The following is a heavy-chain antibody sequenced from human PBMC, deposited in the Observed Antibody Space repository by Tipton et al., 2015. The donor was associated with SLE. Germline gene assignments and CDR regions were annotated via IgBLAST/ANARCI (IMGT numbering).Heavy chain of an antibody. J-gene: IGHJ5*02. Sequence: TLSLTCTVSGGSITGHYWNWIRQPPGKGLKWIGYIYYSGSANYNPSLSSRVTISVDTSKNQFSLNLGSVIAADTAVYYCARGGGLLPNWFDPWGQGTLVTVSS. CDR1: GGSITGHY. D-gene: IGHD2-15*01. CDR2: IYYSGSA. CDR3: ARGGGLLPNWFDP. V-gene: IGHV4-59*11.